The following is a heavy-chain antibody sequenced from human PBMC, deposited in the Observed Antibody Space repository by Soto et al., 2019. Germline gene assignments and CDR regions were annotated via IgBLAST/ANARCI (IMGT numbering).Heavy chain of an antibody. J-gene: IGHJ6*02. V-gene: IGHV1-18*01. D-gene: IGHD5-12*01. CDR2: ISAYNGKT. Sequence: QVQLVQSGGEVKKPGASVKLSCTASGYTFTSYGISWVRQAPGQGLEWMGWISAYNGKTKYAQNVQGRVTMTTDTATRTADMDRRRLRSDDTAVYYCARGGDVNYYHGPDVWGQGTTVTAS. CDR1: GYTFTSYG. CDR3: ARGGDVNYYHGPDV.